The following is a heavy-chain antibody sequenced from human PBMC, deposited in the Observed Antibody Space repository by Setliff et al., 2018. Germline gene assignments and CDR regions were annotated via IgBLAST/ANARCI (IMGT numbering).Heavy chain of an antibody. CDR2: IRVYDGYT. Sequence: ASVKVSCKASGGTFRSYGISWVRQDPGQGLEWMGWIRVYDGYTDYAQKFQGRVTMTKDTSTSTAYMELRSLRPDDTAVYYCVRDLGQWALDFWGQGTLVTVSS. J-gene: IGHJ4*02. CDR3: VRDLGQWALDF. V-gene: IGHV1-18*01. CDR1: GGTFRSYG. D-gene: IGHD1-26*01.